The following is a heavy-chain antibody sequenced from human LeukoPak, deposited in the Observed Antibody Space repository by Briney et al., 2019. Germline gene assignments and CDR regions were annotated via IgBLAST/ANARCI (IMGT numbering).Heavy chain of an antibody. CDR2: ITTSIDII. V-gene: IGHV3-48*02. J-gene: IGHJ4*02. Sequence: GGSLRLSCAASGFTLSSYNMNWVRQAPGKGLEWISYITTSIDIISYADSVKGRFTISRDDAKNSLYLQMDSLRDEDTAVYYCVRDHNYYFGYWGQGILVTVST. CDR1: GFTLSSYN. CDR3: VRDHNYYFGY.